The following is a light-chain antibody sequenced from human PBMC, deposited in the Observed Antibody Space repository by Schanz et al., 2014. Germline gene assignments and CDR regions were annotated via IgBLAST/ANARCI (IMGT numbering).Light chain of an antibody. CDR2: GTS. J-gene: IGKJ2*01. Sequence: EIVLTQSPGTLSLSPGERATLSCRASQSVHRNYLAWHQQKPGQAPRLLIYGTSIRATGIPDRFSGSGSGTDFTLTISRLEPEDFAVYYCQQYHNWPRTFGQGTKLDIK. V-gene: IGKV3-20*01. CDR1: QSVHRNY. CDR3: QQYHNWPRT.